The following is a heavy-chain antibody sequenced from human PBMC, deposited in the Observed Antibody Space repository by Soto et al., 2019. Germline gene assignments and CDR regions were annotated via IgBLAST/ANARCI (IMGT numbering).Heavy chain of an antibody. D-gene: IGHD3-10*01. CDR1: GFSLSTSGVG. CDR2: IYWDDDK. J-gene: IGHJ5*02. CDR3: AHRPLWFGEPTYNWFDP. Sequence: QITLKESGPTLVKPTQTLTLTCTFSGFSLSTSGVGVGWIRQPPGKALEWLALIYWDDDKRYSPSLKSRLTITKDTSKNQMVLTMPHMDPVDTATYYCAHRPLWFGEPTYNWFDPWGQGTLVTVSS. V-gene: IGHV2-5*02.